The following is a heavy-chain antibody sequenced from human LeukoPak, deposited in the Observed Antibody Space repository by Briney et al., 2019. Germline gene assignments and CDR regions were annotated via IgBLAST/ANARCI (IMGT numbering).Heavy chain of an antibody. CDR2: IRGSGDT. CDR3: ARDRAVTEDWVEFDP. CDR1: GFTVSNYY. Sequence: GGSLRLSCAVSGFTVSNYYINWVRQAPGKGLEWVSLIRGSGDTFYADSVKGRFTISRDDSKNMVYLQMKSLRVEDTAVYFCARDRAVTEDWVEFDPWGQGTLVTVSS. V-gene: IGHV3-66*03. J-gene: IGHJ5*02. D-gene: IGHD4-17*01.